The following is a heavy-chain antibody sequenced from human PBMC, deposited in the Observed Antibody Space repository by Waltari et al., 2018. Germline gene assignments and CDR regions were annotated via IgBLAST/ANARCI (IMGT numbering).Heavy chain of an antibody. J-gene: IGHJ3*02. Sequence: QVQLVQSGAEVKRPGSSVKVSCRASGGIFTNYAISWVRQAPGQGLEWMGGIIPSSGTANSAQKFQGRLTITSDESTSTAYMELSSLRPEDTAVYFCARDLGAMKVTSALEIWGQGTRVTVSS. CDR2: IIPSSGTA. D-gene: IGHD3-10*01. CDR1: GGIFTNYA. CDR3: ARDLGAMKVTSALEI. V-gene: IGHV1-69*05.